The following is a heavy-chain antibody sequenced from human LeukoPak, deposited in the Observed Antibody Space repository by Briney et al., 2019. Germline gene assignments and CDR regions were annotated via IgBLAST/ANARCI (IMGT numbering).Heavy chain of an antibody. CDR3: ARDRTYYYENSGYGY. J-gene: IGHJ4*02. Sequence: AGGSLRLSCAASGFTFSSFSMNWVRQAPGKGPEWVSSISSSSSYIYYADSVKGRFTISRDNAENSLYLQMSSLRAEDTAVYYCARDRTYYYENSGYGYWGQGALVTVSS. CDR2: ISSSSSYI. V-gene: IGHV3-21*01. CDR1: GFTFSSFS. D-gene: IGHD3-22*01.